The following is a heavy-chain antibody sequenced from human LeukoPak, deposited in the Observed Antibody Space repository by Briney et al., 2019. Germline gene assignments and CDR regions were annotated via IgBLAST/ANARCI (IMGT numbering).Heavy chain of an antibody. CDR2: INPSGGST. V-gene: IGHV1-46*01. Sequence: ASVKVSCKASGYTFTSYDMHWVRQAPGQGLEWMGIINPSGGSTSYAQTFQGRVTMTRDTSTSTVYMELSSLRSEDTAVYYCARDKWGADYGDLPEDWGQGTLVTASS. CDR3: ARDKWGADYGDLPED. CDR1: GYTFTSYD. J-gene: IGHJ4*02. D-gene: IGHD4-17*01.